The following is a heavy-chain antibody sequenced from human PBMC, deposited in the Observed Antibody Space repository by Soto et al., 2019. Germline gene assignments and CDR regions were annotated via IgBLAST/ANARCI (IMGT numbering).Heavy chain of an antibody. CDR1: GYTFTSYG. V-gene: IGHV1-3*01. Sequence: ASVKVSCKASGYTFTSYGMNWVRQAPGRGLEWMGWINPGNGNTKYSQKFQGRVIIERDTSASTAYMELSSLRAEDTAVYYCHGRAARLGRMDFDYWGQGTLVTVSS. CDR2: INPGNGNT. J-gene: IGHJ4*02. D-gene: IGHD6-6*01. CDR3: HGRAARLGRMDFDY.